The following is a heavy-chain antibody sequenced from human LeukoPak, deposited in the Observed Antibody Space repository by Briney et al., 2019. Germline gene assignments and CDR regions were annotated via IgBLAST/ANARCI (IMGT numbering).Heavy chain of an antibody. CDR3: ARVFGDYG. CDR1: GFSFSSYY. Sequence: PGGSLRLSCAASGFSFSSYYMHWVRQAPGKGLVWVSLINTDGGSTSYADSVKGRFTISRDNAKNTLYLQMNSLRAEDTAVYYCARVFGDYGWGQGTLVTVSS. J-gene: IGHJ4*02. D-gene: IGHD4-17*01. CDR2: INTDGGST. V-gene: IGHV3-74*01.